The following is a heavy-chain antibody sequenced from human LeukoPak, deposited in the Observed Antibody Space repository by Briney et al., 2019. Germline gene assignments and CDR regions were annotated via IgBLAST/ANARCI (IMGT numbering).Heavy chain of an antibody. J-gene: IGHJ4*02. Sequence: SSETLSLTCTVSGGSFSSHYWSWVRQPPGKGLEWIAYMSDSVTTKDNPSLKSRVTLSADTSKNQYSLRLTSVTAADTAVYYCATIKRGDIFGYFDFWGQGILVTVSS. CDR3: ATIKRGDIFGYFDF. D-gene: IGHD5-18*01. V-gene: IGHV4-59*11. CDR1: GGSFSSHY. CDR2: MSDSVTT.